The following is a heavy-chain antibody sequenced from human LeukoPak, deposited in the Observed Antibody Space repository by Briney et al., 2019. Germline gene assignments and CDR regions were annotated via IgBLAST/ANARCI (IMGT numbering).Heavy chain of an antibody. CDR3: AKGRYCSAGSCYGWHAFDI. V-gene: IGHV3-23*01. J-gene: IGHJ3*02. Sequence: GGSLRLSCAASGFTFRNYGMSWVRQAPGKGLEWVSVVSDGGSSAYYTDSVKGRFTISRDNSKNTLYLQMNSLRAEDTAAHYCAKGRYCSAGSCYGWHAFDIWGQGTMVTVSS. D-gene: IGHD2-15*01. CDR1: GFTFRNYG. CDR2: VSDGGSSA.